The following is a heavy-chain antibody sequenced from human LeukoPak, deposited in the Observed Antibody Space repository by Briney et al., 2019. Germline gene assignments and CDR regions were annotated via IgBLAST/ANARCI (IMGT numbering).Heavy chain of an antibody. V-gene: IGHV3-7*01. Sequence: GGSLRLSXAASGFTFSSSWMSWVRQAPGKGLEWVANIKQDGSEKYYVESVKGRFTISRDNTKNSLYLQMDSLRAEDTAVSYCARISTAVAGADYWGQGTLVTVSS. D-gene: IGHD6-19*01. CDR1: GFTFSSSW. CDR3: ARISTAVAGADY. CDR2: IKQDGSEK. J-gene: IGHJ4*02.